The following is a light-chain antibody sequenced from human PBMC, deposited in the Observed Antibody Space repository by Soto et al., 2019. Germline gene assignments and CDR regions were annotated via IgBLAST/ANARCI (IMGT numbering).Light chain of an antibody. CDR3: QKCGT. CDR1: QSVSNY. J-gene: IGKJ2*01. CDR2: DAS. Sequence: EIVLTQSPATLSVSPGERATLSCRASQSVSNYLAWYQQKPGQAPRLLIYDASNRATGVPARFSGSRSGTDLTLTMSLLEPEDFAVYYCQKCGTFGQGIRLEIK. V-gene: IGKV3-11*01.